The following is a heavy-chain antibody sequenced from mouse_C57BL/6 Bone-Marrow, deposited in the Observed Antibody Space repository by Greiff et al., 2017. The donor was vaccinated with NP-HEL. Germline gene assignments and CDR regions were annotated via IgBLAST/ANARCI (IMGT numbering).Heavy chain of an antibody. V-gene: IGHV1-53*01. CDR3: ARSIGRYGYDGVTYYVDY. Sequence: QVQLQQPGTELVKPGASVKLSCKASGYTFTSYWMHWVKQRPGQGLEWIGNINPSNGGTNYNEKFQSKATLTVDKSSSTAYMQLSSLTSEDSAVYYCARSIGRYGYDGVTYYVDYWGQGTTLTVSS. CDR2: INPSNGGT. D-gene: IGHD2-2*01. J-gene: IGHJ2*01. CDR1: GYTFTSYW.